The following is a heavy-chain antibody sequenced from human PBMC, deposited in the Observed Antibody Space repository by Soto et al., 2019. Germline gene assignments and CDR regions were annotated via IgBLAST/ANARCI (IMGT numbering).Heavy chain of an antibody. V-gene: IGHV3-23*01. CDR1: GFTFSNYA. Sequence: GGSLRLSCAASGFTFSNYAMSWVRQAPGKGLEWVSGVGGSGDSTYYADSVKGRFTISRDNSKDTPYLQMNSLRAEDTAVYYCAKSPLGYCSGGSCYTPHYFDYWGQGTLVTVSS. CDR3: AKSPLGYCSGGSCYTPHYFDY. D-gene: IGHD2-15*01. J-gene: IGHJ4*02. CDR2: VGGSGDST.